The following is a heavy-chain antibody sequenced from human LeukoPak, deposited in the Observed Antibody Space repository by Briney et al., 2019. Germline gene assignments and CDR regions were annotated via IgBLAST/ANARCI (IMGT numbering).Heavy chain of an antibody. V-gene: IGHV4-59*01. CDR1: GGSISSYY. D-gene: IGHD6-6*01. J-gene: IGHJ5*02. CDR3: AREGGTRPRYWFDP. Sequence: SETLSLTCTVSGGSISSYYWSWIRQPPGKGLEWIGYIYYSGSTNYNPSLKSRVTISVDTSKNQFSLKLSSVTAADTAVYYCAREGGTRPRYWFDPWGQGTLVTVSS. CDR2: IYYSGST.